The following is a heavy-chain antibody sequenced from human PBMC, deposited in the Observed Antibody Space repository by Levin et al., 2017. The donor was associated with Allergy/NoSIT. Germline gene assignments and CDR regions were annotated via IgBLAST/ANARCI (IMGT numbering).Heavy chain of an antibody. D-gene: IGHD3-10*01. CDR1: GFTVSSHY. Sequence: GESLKISCAASGFTVSSHYMSWVRQAPGKGLEWVSVIYSGGDTYYADSVMGRFTISRANSKNTLYLQMNSLRAKDTAVYYCARNHAWYGAGYFDYWGQGTLVSVSS. V-gene: IGHV3-66*02. CDR2: IYSGGDT. CDR3: ARNHAWYGAGYFDY. J-gene: IGHJ4*02.